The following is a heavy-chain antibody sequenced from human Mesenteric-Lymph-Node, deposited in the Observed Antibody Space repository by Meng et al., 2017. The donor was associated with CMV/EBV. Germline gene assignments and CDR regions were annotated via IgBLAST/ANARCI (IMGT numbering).Heavy chain of an antibody. D-gene: IGHD3-10*01. CDR1: GGSIRSSSYY. CDR3: ARPHYYGSGSSPWFDP. CDR2: IYYSGST. Sequence: QLQLQESGPGLVKPSETLSPTCTVPGGSIRSSSYYWGWIRQPPGKGLEWIGSIYYSGSTYYNPSLKSRVTISVDTSKNQFSLKLSSATAADTAVYYRARPHYYGSGSSPWFDPWGQGTLVIFSS. V-gene: IGHV4-39*01. J-gene: IGHJ5*02.